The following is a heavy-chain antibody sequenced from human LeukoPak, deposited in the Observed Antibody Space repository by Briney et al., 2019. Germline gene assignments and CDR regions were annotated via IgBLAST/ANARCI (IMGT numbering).Heavy chain of an antibody. D-gene: IGHD4-17*01. CDR2: IYTSGST. CDR3: AGAPLGGMTTVTAIDY. J-gene: IGHJ4*02. V-gene: IGHV4-4*07. Sequence: PSETLSLTCTVSGGSISSYYWSWIRQPAGKGLEWIGRIYTSGSTNYNPSLKSRVTISVDTSKNQFSLKLSSVTAADTAVYYCAGAPLGGMTTVTAIDYWGQGTLVTVSS. CDR1: GGSISSYY.